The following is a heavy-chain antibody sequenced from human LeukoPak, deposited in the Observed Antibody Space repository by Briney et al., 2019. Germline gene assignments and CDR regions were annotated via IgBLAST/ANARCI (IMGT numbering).Heavy chain of an antibody. V-gene: IGHV4-59*01. CDR2: VFNNGGT. Sequence: SEPLSLTPTVSGGPIGSYHRNWIRQPPGKRLEWIGIVFNNGGTKHNPSLKSRVAISVDTSKNQFALKLTSVTAADTAVYYCVASYGGYVLDYWGQGALVIVSS. CDR3: VASYGGYVLDY. J-gene: IGHJ4*02. D-gene: IGHD5-12*01. CDR1: GGPIGSYH.